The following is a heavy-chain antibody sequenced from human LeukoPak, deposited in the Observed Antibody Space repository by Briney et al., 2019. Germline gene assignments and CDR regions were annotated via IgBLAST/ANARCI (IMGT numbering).Heavy chain of an antibody. CDR2: IIPIFGTA. Sequence: SVKVSCKASGGTFSSYAISWVRQAPGQGLEWMGGIIPIFGTANYAQKFQGRVTITADESTSTAYMELSSLRSKDTAVYYCARGPSYYYDSSGYYSRDAFDIWGQGTMVTVSS. CDR1: GGTFSSYA. CDR3: ARGPSYYYDSSGYYSRDAFDI. D-gene: IGHD3-22*01. J-gene: IGHJ3*02. V-gene: IGHV1-69*13.